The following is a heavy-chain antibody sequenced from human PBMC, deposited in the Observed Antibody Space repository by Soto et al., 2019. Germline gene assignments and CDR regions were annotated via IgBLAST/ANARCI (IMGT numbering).Heavy chain of an antibody. CDR1: GFSLSTSGVG. V-gene: IGHV2-5*02. D-gene: IGHD2-15*01. J-gene: IGHJ6*02. Sequence: QITLKESGPTLVKPTQTLTLTCTFSGFSLSTSGVGVSWIRQPPGKALEWLALIYWDEDKRYSPFLKSRLTLTKDTSTNEVVLTMTNMDPVDTGTYYCAHKGGRGAAMDVWGQGTTVTVSS. CDR3: AHKGGRGAAMDV. CDR2: IYWDEDK.